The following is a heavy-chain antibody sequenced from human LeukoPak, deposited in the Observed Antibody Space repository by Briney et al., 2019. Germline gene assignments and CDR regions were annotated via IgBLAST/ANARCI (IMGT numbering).Heavy chain of an antibody. J-gene: IGHJ4*02. V-gene: IGHV4-39*07. CDR3: ARDRVVFGIGRYYFDY. D-gene: IGHD3-3*01. Sequence: PSETLSLTCTVPDGSISSNSYYWSWIRQPPGKGLEWIGEINHSGSTNYNPSLKSRVTISVDTSKNQFSLKLSSVTAADTAVYYCARDRVVFGIGRYYFDYWGQGTLVTVSS. CDR1: DGSISSNSYY. CDR2: INHSGST.